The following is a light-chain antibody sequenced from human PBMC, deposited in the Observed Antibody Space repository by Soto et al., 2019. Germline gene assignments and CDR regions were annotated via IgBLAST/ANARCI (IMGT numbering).Light chain of an antibody. CDR2: GAS. J-gene: IGKJ1*01. CDR1: QSVGSS. Sequence: VLTQSPATLSVSPGERVTRSCRTSQSVGSSLAWYQQVPGQAPRLLIYGASSRETGISDRFSGGGSGTEFVLTISDLQSEDFAVYSCQQYNAWPPTFGQGNKV. V-gene: IGKV3-15*01. CDR3: QQYNAWPPT.